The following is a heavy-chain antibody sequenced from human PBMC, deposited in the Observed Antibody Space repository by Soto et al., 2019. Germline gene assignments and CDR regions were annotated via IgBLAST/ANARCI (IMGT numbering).Heavy chain of an antibody. V-gene: IGHV4-59*08. Sequence: SETLSLTCTVSGGSISSYYWSWIRQPPGKGLEWIGYIYYSGSTNYNPSLKSRVTISVDTSKNQFSLKLSSVTAADTAVYYCVWLVFFSSSGVKSYYYYYMDVWGKGTTVTVSS. J-gene: IGHJ6*03. CDR1: GGSISSYY. CDR3: VWLVFFSSSGVKSYYYYYMDV. CDR2: IYYSGST. D-gene: IGHD6-6*01.